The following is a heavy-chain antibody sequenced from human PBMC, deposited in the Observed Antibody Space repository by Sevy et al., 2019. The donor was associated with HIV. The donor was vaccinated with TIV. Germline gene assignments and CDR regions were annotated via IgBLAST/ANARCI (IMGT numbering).Heavy chain of an antibody. D-gene: IGHD4-17*01. CDR1: GYSFTSYW. CDR2: IYPGDSDT. CDR3: ANHNGDYEPNDAFDI. J-gene: IGHJ3*02. Sequence: GESLKISCKGSGYSFTSYWIGWVRQMPGKGLEWVGIIYPGDSDTRYSPSFQGQVTISADKSISTAYLQWSSLKASDTAMYYCANHNGDYEPNDAFDIWGQGTMVTVSS. V-gene: IGHV5-51*01.